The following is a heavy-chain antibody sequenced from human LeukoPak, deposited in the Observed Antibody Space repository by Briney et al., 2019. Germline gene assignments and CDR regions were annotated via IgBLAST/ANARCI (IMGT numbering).Heavy chain of an antibody. J-gene: IGHJ3*02. V-gene: IGHV3-53*01. CDR1: GFTVSSNY. Sequence: QPGGFLRLSCAASGFTVSSNYMSWVRQAPGKGLEWVAVIYSGGSTYYADSVKGRFTISRDNSKNTLFLQMNSLRGEDTAVYYCARESPGFDAFDIWGQGTMVTVSS. D-gene: IGHD3-10*01. CDR2: IYSGGST. CDR3: ARESPGFDAFDI.